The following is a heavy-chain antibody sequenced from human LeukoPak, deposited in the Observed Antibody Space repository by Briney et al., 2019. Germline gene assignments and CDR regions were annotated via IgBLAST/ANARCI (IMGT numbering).Heavy chain of an antibody. CDR3: ARGPYCSSTSCYAAFDI. J-gene: IGHJ3*02. D-gene: IGHD2-2*01. V-gene: IGHV4-59*01. CDR1: AGPISSYY. CDR2: IYYSGSI. Sequence: SETLSLTCTISAGPISSYYWSWIRQPPGRGLEWIGYIYYSGSINYNPSLKSRVTISVDTSKNQFSLKLSSVTATDTAVYYCARGPYCSSTSCYAAFDIWGQGTMVTVSS.